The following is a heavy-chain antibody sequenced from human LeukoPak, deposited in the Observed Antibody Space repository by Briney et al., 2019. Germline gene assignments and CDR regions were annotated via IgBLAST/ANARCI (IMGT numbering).Heavy chain of an antibody. V-gene: IGHV3-74*03. D-gene: IGHD1-26*01. Sequence: GGSLRLSCAASGSTLSNYWMRWVRQAPGKGPVWVSRINPDGRTITYADSVVGRITISRDNAKNTLYLQMNSLRDEDTAVYYCARVAVGRYDFDYWGRGTLVTVSS. J-gene: IGHJ4*01. CDR1: GSTLSNYW. CDR2: INPDGRTI. CDR3: ARVAVGRYDFDY.